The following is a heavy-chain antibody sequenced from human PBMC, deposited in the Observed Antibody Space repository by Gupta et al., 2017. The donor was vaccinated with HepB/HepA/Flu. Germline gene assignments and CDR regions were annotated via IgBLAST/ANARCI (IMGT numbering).Heavy chain of an antibody. V-gene: IGHV3-30*18. D-gene: IGHD6-19*01. CDR1: GFTFSSYG. J-gene: IGHJ3*02. CDR3: AKDYSSGTRGAFDI. CDR2: ISYDGSNK. Sequence: QVQLVESGGGVVQPGRSLRLSCAASGFTFSSYGLHWVRQAPGKGLEWVAVISYDGSNKYYADAVKGRFTISRDNSKNTLYLQRNSLRAEDTAVYYCAKDYSSGTRGAFDIWGQGTMVTVSS.